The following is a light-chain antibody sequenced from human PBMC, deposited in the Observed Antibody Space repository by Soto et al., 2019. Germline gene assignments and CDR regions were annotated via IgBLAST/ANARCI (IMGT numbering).Light chain of an antibody. CDR2: AAS. V-gene: IGKV3-15*01. CDR3: QQYNIWPLWT. CDR1: ESVTSS. J-gene: IGKJ1*01. Sequence: EIVMTQSPATLSVSPGDRATLSCRASESVTSSLAWYQQKPGQPPRLLIYAASTSATDVPARFSGGGSETEFTLTISSLQAEDFAVYYCQQYNIWPLWTFGQGTQVEIK.